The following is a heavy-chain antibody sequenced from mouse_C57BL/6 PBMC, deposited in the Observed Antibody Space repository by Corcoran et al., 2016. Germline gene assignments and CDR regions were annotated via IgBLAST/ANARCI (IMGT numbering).Heavy chain of an antibody. CDR2: INPYNGGT. D-gene: IGHD3-1*01. V-gene: IGHV1-19*01. J-gene: IGHJ1*03. Sequence: EVQLQQSGSELVKHGASVKMSCKASGYTFTDYYMNWVMQSHGKSLEWIGVINPYNGGTSYNQKFKGKATLTVDKSSSTAYMELNSLTSEDSAVYYCARQPCGLRYFDVWGTGTTVTVSS. CDR3: ARQPCGLRYFDV. CDR1: GYTFTDYY.